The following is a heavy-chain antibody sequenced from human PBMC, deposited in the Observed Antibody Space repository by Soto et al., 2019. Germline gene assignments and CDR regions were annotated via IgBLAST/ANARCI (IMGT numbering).Heavy chain of an antibody. CDR1: GGSISSSSYY. J-gene: IGHJ3*02. CDR3: ARQIRDIVVVVAVPDGDFDI. CDR2: IYYSGST. V-gene: IGHV4-39*01. D-gene: IGHD2-15*01. Sequence: QLQLQESGPGLVKPSETLSLTCPVSGGSISSSSYYWGWIRQPPGKGLEWIGSIYYSGSTYYNPSLKSRVTISVDTSKDNASLMLGSVTAADTAVYYCARQIRDIVVVVAVPDGDFDIWGQGTMVTVSS.